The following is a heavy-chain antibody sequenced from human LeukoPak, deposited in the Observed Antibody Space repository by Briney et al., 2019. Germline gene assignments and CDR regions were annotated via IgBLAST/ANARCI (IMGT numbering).Heavy chain of an antibody. Sequence: SETLSLTCTVSGGSISSYYWSWIRQPAGKGLEWIGRIYTSGSTNYNPSLKSRVTMSVDTSKNQFSLKLSSVTAADTAVYYCARGNIAAAGYYYYMDVWGKGTTVTVSS. CDR1: GGSISSYY. D-gene: IGHD6-13*01. CDR3: ARGNIAAAGYYYYMDV. V-gene: IGHV4-4*07. CDR2: IYTSGST. J-gene: IGHJ6*03.